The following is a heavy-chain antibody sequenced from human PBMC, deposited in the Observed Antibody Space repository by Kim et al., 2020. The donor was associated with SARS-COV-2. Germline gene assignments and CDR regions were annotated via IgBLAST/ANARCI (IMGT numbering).Heavy chain of an antibody. Sequence: SSVKVSCKASGGTFSSYAISWVRQAPGQGLEWMRGIIPIFGTANYAQKFQGRVTITADESTSTAYMELSSLRSEDTAVYYCARDGGLGYCSSTSCSSYYYGMDVWGQGTTVTVSS. CDR1: GGTFSSYA. CDR2: IIPIFGTA. J-gene: IGHJ6*02. D-gene: IGHD2-2*01. V-gene: IGHV1-69*13. CDR3: ARDGGLGYCSSTSCSSYYYGMDV.